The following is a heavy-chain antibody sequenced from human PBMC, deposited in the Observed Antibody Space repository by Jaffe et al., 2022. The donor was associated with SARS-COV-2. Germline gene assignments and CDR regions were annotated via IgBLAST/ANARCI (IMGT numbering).Heavy chain of an antibody. Sequence: EVQLVESGGGLVKPGGSLRLSCAASGFTFSNAWMSWVRQAPGKGLEWVGRIKSKTDGGTTDYAAPVKGRFTISRDDSKNTLYLQMNSLKTEDTAVYYCTTVSVLGDYVLVDAFDIWGQGTMVTVSS. CDR2: IKSKTDGGTT. CDR1: GFTFSNAW. CDR3: TTVSVLGDYVLVDAFDI. D-gene: IGHD4-17*01. V-gene: IGHV3-15*01. J-gene: IGHJ3*02.